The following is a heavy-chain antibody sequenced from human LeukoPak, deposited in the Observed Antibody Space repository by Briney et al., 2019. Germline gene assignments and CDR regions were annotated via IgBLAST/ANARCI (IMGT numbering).Heavy chain of an antibody. D-gene: IGHD2-8*01. CDR2: ISNDGNNK. CDR3: AKDGLMRFFDY. J-gene: IGHJ4*02. V-gene: IGHV3-30*18. Sequence: GRSLRLSCAASGFTFSSYDMYWVRQAPGKGLEWVAVISNDGNNKQYADSVKGRFTISRDNSKNTLYLQMNSLRADDTAVYHCAKDGLMRFFDYWGQGTLVTVSS. CDR1: GFTFSSYD.